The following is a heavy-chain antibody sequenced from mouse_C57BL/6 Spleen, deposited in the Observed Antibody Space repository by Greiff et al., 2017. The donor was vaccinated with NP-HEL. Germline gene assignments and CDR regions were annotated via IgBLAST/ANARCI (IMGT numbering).Heavy chain of an antibody. J-gene: IGHJ2*01. D-gene: IGHD1-1*01. V-gene: IGHV1-82*01. CDR2: IYPGDGDT. Sequence: VQLQQSRPELVKPGASVKISCKASGYAFSSSWMNWVKQRPGKGLEWIGRIYPGDGDTNYNGKFKGKATLTADKSSSTAYMQLSSLTSEDSAVYFCARREYYGNYFDYWGQGTTLTVSS. CDR1: GYAFSSSW. CDR3: ARREYYGNYFDY.